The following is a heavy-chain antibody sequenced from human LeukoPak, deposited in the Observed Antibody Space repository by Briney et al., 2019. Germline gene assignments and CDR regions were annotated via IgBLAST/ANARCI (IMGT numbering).Heavy chain of an antibody. D-gene: IGHD3-3*01. CDR2: INHSGST. CDR3: ARGVPSDFWSGYYFEVRWFDP. J-gene: IGHJ5*02. Sequence: GSLRLSCAASGFTFSSYSMNWIRQPPGKGLEWIGEINHSGSTNYNPSLKSRVTISVDTSKNQFSLKLSSVTAADTAVYYCARGVPSDFWSGYYFEVRWFDPWGQGTLVTVSS. CDR1: GFTFSSYS. V-gene: IGHV4-34*01.